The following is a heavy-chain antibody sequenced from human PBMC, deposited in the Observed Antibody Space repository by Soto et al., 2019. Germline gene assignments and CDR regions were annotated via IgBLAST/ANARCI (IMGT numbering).Heavy chain of an antibody. CDR1: GFTFTNYA. J-gene: IGHJ4*02. CDR2: LSGGADST. V-gene: IGHV3-23*01. CDR3: ARDPPDFHSAFDY. D-gene: IGHD4-4*01. Sequence: GGSLRLSCVTSGFTFTNYAMNWVRQAPGKGLEWVSVLSGGADSTYYADSVKGRFTISRDNSKNTLYLHLNSVTPEDTAVYYCARDPPDFHSAFDYWGQGTLVTVSS.